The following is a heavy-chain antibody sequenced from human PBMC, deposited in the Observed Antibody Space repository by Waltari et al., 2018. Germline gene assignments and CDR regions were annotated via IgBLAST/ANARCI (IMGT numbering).Heavy chain of an antibody. CDR2: ST. D-gene: IGHD3-10*02. CDR3: ARGSRRNAFNGVRGVTYNWFDP. V-gene: IGHV4-31*02. J-gene: IGHJ5*02. Sequence: STYSNPSLKSRVTISVDTSKNQFSLKLSSVTAADTAVYYCARGSRRNAFNGVRGVTYNWFDPWGQGTLVTVSS.